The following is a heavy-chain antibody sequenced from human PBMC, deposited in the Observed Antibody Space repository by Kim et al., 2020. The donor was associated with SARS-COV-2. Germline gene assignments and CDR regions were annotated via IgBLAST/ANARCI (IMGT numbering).Heavy chain of an antibody. CDR2: INHSGST. J-gene: IGHJ6*03. CDR1: GGSFSGYY. V-gene: IGHV4-34*01. D-gene: IGHD2-2*02. CDR3: ARKARYCSSTSCYRLRDYYYYMDV. Sequence: SETLSLTCAVYGGSFSGYYWSWIRQPPGKGLEWIGEINHSGSTNYNPSLKSRVTISVDTSKNQFSLKLSSVTAADTAVYYCARKARYCSSTSCYRLRDYYYYMDVWGKGTTVTVSS.